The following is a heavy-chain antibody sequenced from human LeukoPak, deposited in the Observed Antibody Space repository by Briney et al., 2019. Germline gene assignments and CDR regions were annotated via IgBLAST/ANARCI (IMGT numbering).Heavy chain of an antibody. Sequence: GGSLRLSCAASGFTFSSYWMSWVRQAPGKGLEWVANIKQDGSEKYYVDSVKGRFTISRDNAKNSLYLQMNSLRAEDTAVYYCARDLALLVTITEDYWGQGTLVTVSS. CDR2: IKQDGSEK. V-gene: IGHV3-7*01. CDR3: ARDLALLVTITEDY. CDR1: GFTFSSYW. D-gene: IGHD5-12*01. J-gene: IGHJ4*02.